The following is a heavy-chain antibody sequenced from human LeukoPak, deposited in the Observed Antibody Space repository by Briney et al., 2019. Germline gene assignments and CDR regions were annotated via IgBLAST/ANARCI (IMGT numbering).Heavy chain of an antibody. J-gene: IGHJ4*02. Sequence: SETLSLTCAVYGGSFSGYYWSWIRQPPGKGLEWIGEINHSGSTNYNPSLKSRVTISVDTSKNQFSLRLSSVTAADTAVYYCARIGSYWDFDYWGQGTLVTVSS. D-gene: IGHD1-26*01. CDR2: INHSGST. CDR3: ARIGSYWDFDY. V-gene: IGHV4-34*01. CDR1: GGSFSGYY.